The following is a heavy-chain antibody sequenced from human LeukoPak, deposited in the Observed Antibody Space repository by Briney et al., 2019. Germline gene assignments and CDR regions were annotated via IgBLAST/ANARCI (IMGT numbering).Heavy chain of an antibody. CDR2: IRSKTNSYAT. CDR1: GFTLSGSA. Sequence: GGSLRLSCAASGFTLSGSAMHWVRQASGKGLEWVGRIRSKTNSYATSYAASVKGRFALSRDDSKNTAYLQMNSLKTEDTAVYYCTRYNVGFESWGQGTLVTVSS. J-gene: IGHJ4*02. D-gene: IGHD1-1*01. CDR3: TRYNVGFES. V-gene: IGHV3-73*01.